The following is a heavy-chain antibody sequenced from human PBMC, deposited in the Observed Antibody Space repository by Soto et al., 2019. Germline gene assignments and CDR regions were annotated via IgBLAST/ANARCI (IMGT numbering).Heavy chain of an antibody. CDR3: ARRRYSSGWYSEERLGSAFDP. Sequence: GESLKISCKGSGYSFTSYWIGWVRQMPGKGLEWMGIIYPGDSDTRYSPSFQGQVTISADKSISTAYLQWSSLKASDTAMYYCARRRYSSGWYSEERLGSAFDPWGQGTLVTVSS. D-gene: IGHD6-19*01. J-gene: IGHJ5*02. CDR2: IYPGDSDT. CDR1: GYSFTSYW. V-gene: IGHV5-51*01.